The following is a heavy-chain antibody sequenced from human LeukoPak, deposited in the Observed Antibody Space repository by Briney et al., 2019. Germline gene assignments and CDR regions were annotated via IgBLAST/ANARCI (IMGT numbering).Heavy chain of an antibody. J-gene: IGHJ4*02. CDR2: INHSGST. Sequence: SETLSLTCAVYGGSFSGYYWSWIRQPPGKELEWIGEINHSGSTNYNPSLKSRVTISVDTSKNQFSLKLSSVTAEDTAVYYCARVYCSGGSCYEMVYWGQGTLVTVSS. D-gene: IGHD2-15*01. CDR1: GGSFSGYY. V-gene: IGHV4-34*01. CDR3: ARVYCSGGSCYEMVY.